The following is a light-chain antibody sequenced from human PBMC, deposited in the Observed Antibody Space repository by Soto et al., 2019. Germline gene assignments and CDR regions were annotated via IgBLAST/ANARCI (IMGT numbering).Light chain of an antibody. CDR1: QSISSW. CDR3: QQYNSYPWT. Sequence: DIQMTQSPSTLSASVGDRVTITCRASQSISSWLAWYQQKPGKAPKLLFYGASSLESGVPSNFSGSGSGTEFTLTISSLQPDDFATYYCQQYNSYPWTFGQGTKVEIK. V-gene: IGKV1-5*01. CDR2: GAS. J-gene: IGKJ1*01.